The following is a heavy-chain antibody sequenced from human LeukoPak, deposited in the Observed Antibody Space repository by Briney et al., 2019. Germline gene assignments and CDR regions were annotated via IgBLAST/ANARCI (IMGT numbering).Heavy chain of an antibody. CDR3: ARDPYYYDSSGYYFVY. CDR1: GDSVSSNSAA. CDR2: TYYRSKWYN. Sequence: SQTLSLTCAISGDSVSSNSAAWNWIRQSPSRGLEWLGRTYYRSKWYNDYAVSVKSRITINPDTSKNQFSLQLNSVTPEDTAVYYCARDPYYYDSSGYYFVYWGQGTLVTVSS. D-gene: IGHD3-22*01. J-gene: IGHJ4*02. V-gene: IGHV6-1*01.